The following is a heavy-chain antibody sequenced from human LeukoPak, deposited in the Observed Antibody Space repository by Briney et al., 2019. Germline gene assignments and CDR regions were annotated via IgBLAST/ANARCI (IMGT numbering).Heavy chain of an antibody. CDR3: ARVTYYYDSSGYLDY. CDR2: IIPIFGTA. D-gene: IGHD3-22*01. CDR1: GGTFSSYA. J-gene: IGHJ4*02. Sequence: GSSVKVSCKASGGTFSSYAISWVRQAPGQGLEWMGGIIPIFGTANYAQKFQGRVTITAAESTSTAYMELSSLRSEDTAVYYCARVTYYYDSSGYLDYWGQGTLVTVSS. V-gene: IGHV1-69*01.